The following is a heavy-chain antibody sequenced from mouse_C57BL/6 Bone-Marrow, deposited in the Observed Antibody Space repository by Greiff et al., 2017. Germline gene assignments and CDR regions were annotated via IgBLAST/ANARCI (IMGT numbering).Heavy chain of an antibody. CDR3: AISTMIRSFAY. J-gene: IGHJ3*01. CDR1: GYTFTSYW. D-gene: IGHD2-4*01. V-gene: IGHV1-69*01. CDR2: IDPSDSYT. Sequence: QVQLQQPGAELVMPGASVKLSCKASGYTFTSYWMHWVKQRPGQGLEWIGEIDPSDSYTNYNQKFKGKSTLTVDKSSSTAYMQLSSLTSEVSAVYYCAISTMIRSFAYWGQGTLVTVSA.